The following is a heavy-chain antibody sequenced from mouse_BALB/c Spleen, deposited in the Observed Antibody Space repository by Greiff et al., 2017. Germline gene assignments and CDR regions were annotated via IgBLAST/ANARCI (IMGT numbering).Heavy chain of an antibody. CDR2: INPSTGYT. Sequence: VQLQQSGAELAKPGASVKLSCKASGYTFTSYWMPWVKQRPGQGLEWIGYINPSTGYTEYNQKFKDKGTLTADKSSSTAYMQLSSLTSEDAAVYYCAREGLQRRLFDYWGQGTTLTVSS. V-gene: IGHV1-7*01. D-gene: IGHD1-2*01. CDR3: AREGLQRRLFDY. CDR1: GYTFTSYW. J-gene: IGHJ2*01.